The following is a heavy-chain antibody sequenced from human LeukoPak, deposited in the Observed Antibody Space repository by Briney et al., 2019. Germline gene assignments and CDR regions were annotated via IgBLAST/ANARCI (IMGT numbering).Heavy chain of an antibody. Sequence: GESLKISCKGSGYSFTSYWIGWVRQMPGKGLEWMGIVYPGDSDTSYSPSFQGQVTISADKSISTAYLQWSSLKASDTAMYYCARPRPHSSSSWYVDYWGQGTLVTVSS. V-gene: IGHV5-51*01. D-gene: IGHD6-13*01. CDR3: ARPRPHSSSSWYVDY. J-gene: IGHJ4*02. CDR1: GYSFTSYW. CDR2: VYPGDSDT.